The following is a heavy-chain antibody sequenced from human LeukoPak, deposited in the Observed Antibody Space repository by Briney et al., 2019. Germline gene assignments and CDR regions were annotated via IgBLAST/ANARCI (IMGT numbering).Heavy chain of an antibody. CDR2: ISSSGSTI. J-gene: IGHJ4*02. Sequence: GGSLRLSCAASGFTFSSYEMNWVRQAPGKGLEWVSYISSSGSTIYYADSVKGRSTISRDNAKNSLFLQMNSLRAEDTAVYYCAREGGGDIVVVPAGAYYFDYWGQGTLVTVSS. D-gene: IGHD2-2*01. CDR3: AREGGGDIVVVPAGAYYFDY. CDR1: GFTFSSYE. V-gene: IGHV3-48*03.